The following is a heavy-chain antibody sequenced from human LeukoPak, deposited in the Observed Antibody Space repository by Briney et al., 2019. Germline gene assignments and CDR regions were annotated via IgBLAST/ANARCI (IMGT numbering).Heavy chain of an antibody. D-gene: IGHD6-13*01. V-gene: IGHV4-59*01. CDR2: IYYSGST. Sequence: PSETLSLTCTVSGGSISSYYWSWIRQPPGKGLEWIGYIYYSGSTNYNPSLKSRVTISVVTSKNQFSLKLSSVTAADTAVYYCARGAESWYVYFDYWGQGTLVTVSS. CDR1: GGSISSYY. CDR3: ARGAESWYVYFDY. J-gene: IGHJ4*02.